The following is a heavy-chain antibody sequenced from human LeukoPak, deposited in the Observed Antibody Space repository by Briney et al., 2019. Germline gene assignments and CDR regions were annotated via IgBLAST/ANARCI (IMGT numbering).Heavy chain of an antibody. CDR2: IYYSGST. CDR3: ARGARYGSGSYFDY. V-gene: IGHV4-31*03. CDR1: GGSISSGGYY. J-gene: IGHJ4*02. Sequence: SQTLSLTCTVSGGSISSGGYYWSWIRQHPGKGLEWIGYIYYSGSTYYNPSLKSRVTISVDTTKNQFSLKLSSVTAADTAVYYCARGARYGSGSYFDYWGQGTLVTVSS. D-gene: IGHD3-10*01.